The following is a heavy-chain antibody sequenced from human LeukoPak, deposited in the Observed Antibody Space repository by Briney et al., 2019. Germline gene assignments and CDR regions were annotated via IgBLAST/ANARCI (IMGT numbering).Heavy chain of an antibody. Sequence: PSETLSLTCAVYGASFSCYYWSWIRQPPGKGLEWIGEINHSGSTNYNPSLKSRVTISVDTSKNQFSLKLSSVTAADTAVYYRARGMAKRVVVAFDPWGQGTLVTVSS. D-gene: IGHD2-15*01. CDR3: ARGMAKRVVVAFDP. CDR1: GASFSCYY. J-gene: IGHJ5*02. CDR2: INHSGST. V-gene: IGHV4-34*01.